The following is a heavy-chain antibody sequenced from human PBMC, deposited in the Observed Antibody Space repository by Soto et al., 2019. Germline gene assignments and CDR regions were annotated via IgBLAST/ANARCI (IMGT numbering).Heavy chain of an antibody. Sequence: QVQLQQWGAGLLKPSETLSLTCAVYGGFVSSGSYYWSWIRQPPGKGLEWIGEMRHSGGTHFDPCVEGAVTLAVGASQHQFALNMSSVHAAERAVHYGAGLGRGTSATVIGAFEICGPGPMVSVSS. CDR3: AGLGRGTSATVIGAFEI. D-gene: IGHD3-16*01. V-gene: IGHV4-34*01. J-gene: IGHJ3*02. CDR1: GGFVSSGSYY. CDR2: MRHSGGT.